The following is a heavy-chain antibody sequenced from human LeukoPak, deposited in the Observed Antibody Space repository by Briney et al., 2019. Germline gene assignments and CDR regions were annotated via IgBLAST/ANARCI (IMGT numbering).Heavy chain of an antibody. CDR1: GFTFSSSV. V-gene: IGHV3-23*01. Sequence: GGSLRLSCAASGFTFSSSVMSWVRQAPGKGLEWVSTINGDGTRTYYAVSSNGRFIISRDNSMNTLYLQMNGLRAEDMAVYYCARDRGGYSTDFDFWGQGTLVTVSS. J-gene: IGHJ4*02. CDR3: ARDRGGYSTDFDF. CDR2: INGDGTRT. D-gene: IGHD5-12*01.